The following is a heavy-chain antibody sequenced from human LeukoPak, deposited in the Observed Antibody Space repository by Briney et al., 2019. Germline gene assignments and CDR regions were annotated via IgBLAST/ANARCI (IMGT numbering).Heavy chain of an antibody. D-gene: IGHD1-14*01. CDR2: ISYDGSNK. Sequence: GGSLRLSCAASGFTFSTYGMHWVRQAPGKGLEWVAAISYDGSNKYFADSVKGRFTISRDNSKNTLNLQMNSLRAEDTAVYYCAKVRGNLRANYFDYWGQGTLVTVSS. J-gene: IGHJ4*02. CDR1: GFTFSTYG. CDR3: AKVRGNLRANYFDY. V-gene: IGHV3-30*18.